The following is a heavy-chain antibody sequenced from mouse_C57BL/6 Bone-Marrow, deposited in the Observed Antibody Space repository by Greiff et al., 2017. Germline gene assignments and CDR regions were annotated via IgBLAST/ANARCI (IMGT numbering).Heavy chain of an antibody. CDR1: GFTFSSYG. J-gene: IGHJ3*01. D-gene: IGHD2-3*01. V-gene: IGHV5-6*01. Sequence: EVQGVESGGDLVKPGGSLKLSCAASGFTFSSYGMSWVRQTPDKRLEWVATISSGGSYTYYPDSVKGRFTISRDNAKNTLYLQMSSLKSEDTAVYYCARDGYYAWCAYWGQGTLVTVSA. CDR3: ARDGYYAWCAY. CDR2: ISSGGSYT.